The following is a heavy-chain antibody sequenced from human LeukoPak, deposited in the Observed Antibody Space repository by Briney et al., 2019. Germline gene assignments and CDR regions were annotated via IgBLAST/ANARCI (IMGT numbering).Heavy chain of an antibody. CDR3: ARRGYCSSTSCGWFDP. Sequence: GASVKVSCKASGYTFTGYYMHWVRQAPGQGLEWMGWINPNSGGTNYAQKFQGRVTMTRDTSISTAYMELSRLRSDDTAVYYCARRGYCSSTSCGWFDPWGQGTLVTVSS. CDR2: INPNSGGT. CDR1: GYTFTGYY. D-gene: IGHD2-2*01. V-gene: IGHV1-2*02. J-gene: IGHJ5*02.